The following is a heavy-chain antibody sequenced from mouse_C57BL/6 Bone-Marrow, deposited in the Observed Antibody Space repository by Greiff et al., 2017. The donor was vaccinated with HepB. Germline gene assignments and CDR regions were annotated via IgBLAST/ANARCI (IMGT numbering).Heavy chain of an antibody. J-gene: IGHJ4*01. CDR3: TRDIYYYAMDY. CDR1: GYTFTDYE. CDR2: IDPETGGT. Sequence: QVQLQQSGAELVRPGASVTLSCKASGYTFTDYEMHWVKQTPVHGLEWIGAIDPETGGTAYNQKFKGKDILTADKSSSTAYMELRILTSEDSAVYYCTRDIYYYAMDYWGQGTSVTVSS. V-gene: IGHV1-15*01.